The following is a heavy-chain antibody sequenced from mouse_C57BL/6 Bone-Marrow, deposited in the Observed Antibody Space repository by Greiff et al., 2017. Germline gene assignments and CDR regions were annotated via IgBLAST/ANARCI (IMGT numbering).Heavy chain of an antibody. J-gene: IGHJ3*01. V-gene: IGHV1-53*01. CDR3: ARRLPRGSFDY. Sequence: QVQLQQPGTELVKPGASVKLSCKASGYTFTSYWMHWVKQTPGQGLEWIGNINPSTGGTTYNEKFKSKARLTVDKSSSTAYMQLSSLTSEDSAVYYCARRLPRGSFDYWGQGTLGTVSS. CDR1: GYTFTSYW. CDR2: INPSTGGT.